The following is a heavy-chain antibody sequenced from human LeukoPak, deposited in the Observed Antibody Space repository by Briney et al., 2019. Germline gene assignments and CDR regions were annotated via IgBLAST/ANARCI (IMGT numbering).Heavy chain of an antibody. CDR1: GYTFTSYD. CDR2: MNPNSGNT. Sequence: ASVKVSCKASGYTFTSYDINWVRQATGQGLEWMGWMNPNSGNTGYAQKFQGRVTMTRNTSISTAYMELSSLRSEDTAVYYCATNWNYLYYYYGMDVWGQGTTVTVSS. V-gene: IGHV1-8*01. CDR3: ATNWNYLYYYYGMDV. D-gene: IGHD1-7*01. J-gene: IGHJ6*02.